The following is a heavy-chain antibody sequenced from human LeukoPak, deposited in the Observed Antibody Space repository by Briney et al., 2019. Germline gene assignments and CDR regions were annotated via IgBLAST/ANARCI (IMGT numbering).Heavy chain of an antibody. D-gene: IGHD6-19*01. CDR1: GYRLTELS. CDR2: FDPEDGET. J-gene: IGHJ4*02. CDR3: ATVYGPAVAGHFDY. V-gene: IGHV1-24*01. Sequence: ASVKVSCKGSGYRLTELSMHWVGQAPGKGLEGMGGFDPEDGETNYAQKFQGRVTMTEDTSTDTAYMELSSLRSEDTAVYYCATVYGPAVAGHFDYWGQGTLVTVSS.